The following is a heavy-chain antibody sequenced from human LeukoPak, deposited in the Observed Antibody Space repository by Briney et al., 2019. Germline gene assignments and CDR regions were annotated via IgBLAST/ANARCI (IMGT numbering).Heavy chain of an antibody. J-gene: IGHJ6*02. CDR3: AKYLYSVSYYGMDV. CDR2: ISSSGSTI. Sequence: PGGSLRLSCAASGFTFSSYEMNWVRQAPGKGLEWVSYISSSGSTIYYADSVKGRFTISRDNSKNTLYLQMNSLRAEDTALYYCAKYLYSVSYYGMDVWGQGTTVTVSS. CDR1: GFTFSSYE. V-gene: IGHV3-48*03. D-gene: IGHD2/OR15-2a*01.